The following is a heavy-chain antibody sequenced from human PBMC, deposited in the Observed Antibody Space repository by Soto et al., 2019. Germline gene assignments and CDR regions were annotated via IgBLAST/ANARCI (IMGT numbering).Heavy chain of an antibody. CDR2: IWYDGSNK. CDR1: GFTFSSYG. D-gene: IGHD2-2*01. CDR3: ARTLRDIVVVPAANDAFDI. V-gene: IGHV3-33*01. J-gene: IGHJ3*02. Sequence: QVQLVESGGGVVQPGRSLRLSCAASGFTFSSYGMHWVRQAPGTGLEWVAVIWYDGSNKYYAYSVTGRCTISRDNYMNKRYLQMNSLSAEDTAVYYCARTLRDIVVVPAANDAFDIWGQGTMVTVSS.